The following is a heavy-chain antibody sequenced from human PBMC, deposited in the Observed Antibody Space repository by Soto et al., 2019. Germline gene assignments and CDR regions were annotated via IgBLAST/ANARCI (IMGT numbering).Heavy chain of an antibody. D-gene: IGHD1-1*01. CDR3: ARWPQLKPRFDY. CDR1: GGSISSGDYY. V-gene: IGHV4-31*03. J-gene: IGHJ4*02. CDR2: IYYSGST. Sequence: QVQLQESGPGLVKPSQTLSLTCTVSGGSISSGDYYWSWIRQHPGKGLEWIRYIYYSGSTYYNPSLKSRVTISVDTSKNQCSLKPSSVTAADTAVYYCARWPQLKPRFDYWGQGTLVTVSS.